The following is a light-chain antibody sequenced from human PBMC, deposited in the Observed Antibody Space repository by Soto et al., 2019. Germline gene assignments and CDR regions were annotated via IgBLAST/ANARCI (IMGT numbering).Light chain of an antibody. CDR1: QSVSSSY. V-gene: IGKV3-20*01. Sequence: IVLTQSPGTLSLSPGERATLSCRASQSVSSSYLAWYQQKPGPAPRLLIYGASRRATGFPATFTGTGSGRGCTLTISRLGTQAFAEYYCQPSGSLHDYTFGQGTQLEIK. J-gene: IGKJ2*01. CDR3: QPSGSLHDYT. CDR2: GAS.